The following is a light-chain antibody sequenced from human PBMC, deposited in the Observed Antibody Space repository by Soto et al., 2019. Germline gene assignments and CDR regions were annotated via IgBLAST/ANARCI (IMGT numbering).Light chain of an antibody. V-gene: IGKV3-15*01. CDR3: QQYNNWPPT. CDR2: GAS. CDR1: QSVSNN. J-gene: IGKJ1*01. Sequence: EIVMTQSPATLSVSPGERATLSCRASQSVSNNLAWYQQKPGQAPRLLIYGASTRATGIPARFSGSGSGTEFTLTIRSLQSEDFAVYSCQQYNNWPPTFGQGTKVEIK.